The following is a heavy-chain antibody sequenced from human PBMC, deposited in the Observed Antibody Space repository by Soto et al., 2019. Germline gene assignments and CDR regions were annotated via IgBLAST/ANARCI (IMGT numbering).Heavy chain of an antibody. CDR3: ESPAAAPLNNWFDP. J-gene: IGHJ5*02. Sequence: GGSLRLSCAASGFTFSSYGMHWVRQAPGKGLEWVAVISYDGSNKYYADSVKGRFTISRDNSKNTLYLQMNSLRAEDTAVYYCESPAAAPLNNWFDPWGQGTLVTVSS. CDR1: GFTFSSYG. V-gene: IGHV3-30*03. D-gene: IGHD6-13*01. CDR2: ISYDGSNK.